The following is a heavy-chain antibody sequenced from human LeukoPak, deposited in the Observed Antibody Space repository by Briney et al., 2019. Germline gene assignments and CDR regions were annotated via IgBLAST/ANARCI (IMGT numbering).Heavy chain of an antibody. CDR3: AKNNGGSGYSAADY. CDR2: ITAGGGTT. Sequence: PGGSLRLSCAASGFTFSSYATTWVRQAPGKGPEWVSSITAGGGTTYYAESVKGRFTISRDNSKTTLYVQMNSLRAEDTAIYYCAKNNGGSGYSAADYWGQGTLVIVSS. J-gene: IGHJ4*02. V-gene: IGHV3-23*01. D-gene: IGHD2-15*01. CDR1: GFTFSSYA.